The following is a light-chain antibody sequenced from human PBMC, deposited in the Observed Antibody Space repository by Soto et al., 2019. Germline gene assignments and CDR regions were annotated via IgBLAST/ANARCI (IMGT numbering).Light chain of an antibody. CDR1: QSVPSTY. CDR3: QQFGNSPWT. V-gene: IGKV3-20*01. CDR2: GTS. J-gene: IGKJ1*01. Sequence: VLSRSPGRLSLSPGERATLSCRASQSVPSTYFAWYQQKSGQPPRLLISGTSNRATGIPDRFSGSGSGRDFTLTISRLEPEDFAVYFCQQFGNSPWTFGQGTKVDIK.